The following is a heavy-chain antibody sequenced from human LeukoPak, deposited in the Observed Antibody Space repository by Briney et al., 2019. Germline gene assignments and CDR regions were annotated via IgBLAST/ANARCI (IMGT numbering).Heavy chain of an antibody. CDR1: GFTFNSYT. CDR3: ARDSERRDGFSLYFCDY. V-gene: IGHV3-21*01. J-gene: IGHJ4*02. D-gene: IGHD5-24*01. Sequence: PGGSLRLSRTASGFTFNSYTMNWVRQAPGKGLEWVSSISSGSTYRYYADSVKGRFTISRDNAENSLFLQMDSLRAEDTALYYCARDSERRDGFSLYFCDYWGRGTLVTVSS. CDR2: ISSGSTYR.